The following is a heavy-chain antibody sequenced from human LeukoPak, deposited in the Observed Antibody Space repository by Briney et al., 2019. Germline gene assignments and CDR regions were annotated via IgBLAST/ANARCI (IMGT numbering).Heavy chain of an antibody. Sequence: GASVKVSCKVSGYTLTELSMHWVRQAPGKGLEWRGGFDPEDGETIYAQKFQGRVTMTEDTSTDTAYMELSSLRSEDTAVYYCATEGSGSYHDESFDYWGQGTLVTVSS. CDR3: ATEGSGSYHDESFDY. CDR2: FDPEDGET. CDR1: GYTLTELS. D-gene: IGHD3-10*01. V-gene: IGHV1-24*01. J-gene: IGHJ4*02.